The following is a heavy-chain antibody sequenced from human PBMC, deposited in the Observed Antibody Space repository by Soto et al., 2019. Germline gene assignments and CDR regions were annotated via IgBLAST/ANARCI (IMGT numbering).Heavy chain of an antibody. D-gene: IGHD6-19*01. Sequence: EVQLLESGGGLVQPGGSLRLSWAASGFPFSSYAMSWVRKAPGRGRGWASAIIGSGGSTYYADSVKGRFTISIDNSKNTLYLQMNSLRAEDTAVYYCAKDEGSGWYGQSYWGQGTLVTVSS. J-gene: IGHJ4*02. V-gene: IGHV3-23*01. CDR3: AKDEGSGWYGQSY. CDR1: GFPFSSYA. CDR2: IIGSGGST.